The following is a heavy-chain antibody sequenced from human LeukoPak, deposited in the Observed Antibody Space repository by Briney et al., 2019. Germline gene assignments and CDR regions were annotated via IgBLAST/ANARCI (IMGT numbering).Heavy chain of an antibody. Sequence: TLSLTCTVSGGSISSGSYYWRWIRQPAGKGLEWIGRIYTSGSTNYNPSLKSRVTISVDTSKNQFSLKLSSVTAADTAVYYCARDAGSSWYPFDYWGQGTLVTVSS. D-gene: IGHD6-13*01. V-gene: IGHV4-61*02. CDR1: GGSISSGSYY. CDR2: IYTSGST. J-gene: IGHJ4*02. CDR3: ARDAGSSWYPFDY.